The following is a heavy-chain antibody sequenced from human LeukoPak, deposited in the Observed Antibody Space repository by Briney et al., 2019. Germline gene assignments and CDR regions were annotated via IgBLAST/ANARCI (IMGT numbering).Heavy chain of an antibody. CDR2: INHSGST. V-gene: IGHV4-34*01. D-gene: IGHD6-13*01. J-gene: IGHJ3*02. Sequence: PSETLSLTCAVSGGSFSGYYWSWIRQPPGKGLEWIGEINHSGSTNYNTSLKSRVTISVDTSKNQFSLKLSSVTAADTAVYYCARGHKAAAGTFDAFDIWGQGTMVTVSS. CDR3: ARGHKAAAGTFDAFDI. CDR1: GGSFSGYY.